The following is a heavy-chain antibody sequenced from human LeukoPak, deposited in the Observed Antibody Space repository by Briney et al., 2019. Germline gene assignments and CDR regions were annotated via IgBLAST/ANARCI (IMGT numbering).Heavy chain of an antibody. CDR1: GYTFTSYY. D-gene: IGHD3-3*01. J-gene: IGHJ4*02. V-gene: IGHV1-46*01. Sequence: ASVKVSCKASGYTFTSYYMHWVRQAPGRGLEWMGIINPSGGSTSYAQKFQGRVTMTRDTSTSTVYMELSSLRSEDTAVYYCARALTIFGVVQLPYYFDYWGQGTLVTVSS. CDR2: INPSGGST. CDR3: ARALTIFGVVQLPYYFDY.